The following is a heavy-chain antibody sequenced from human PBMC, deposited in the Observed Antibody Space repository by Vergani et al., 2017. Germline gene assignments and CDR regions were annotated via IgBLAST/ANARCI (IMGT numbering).Heavy chain of an antibody. CDR2: LTASGSGI. Sequence: EVQLLESGGRLVQPGGSLRLSCVASGFAFSRYAMSWVRQAPGKGLEWVSGLTASGSGISYADSVRGRFTISRDNSKNTLYQQMDSLRAEDTAVYYCAKSGWLQHFGAHYFDSWGQGILVTVSS. CDR3: AKSGWLQHFGAHYFDS. J-gene: IGHJ4*02. CDR1: GFAFSRYA. D-gene: IGHD5-24*01. V-gene: IGHV3-23*01.